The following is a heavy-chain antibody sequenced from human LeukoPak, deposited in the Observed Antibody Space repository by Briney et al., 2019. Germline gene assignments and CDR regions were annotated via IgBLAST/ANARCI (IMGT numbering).Heavy chain of an antibody. J-gene: IGHJ6*02. V-gene: IGHV3-74*01. Sequence: GGSLRLSCAASGFTFSSFRMHWVRQAPGQGLVWVSRINSDGRSTSYADSVKGRFTISRDNAKNTLYLQMNSLRAEDTAVYYCARPRNDILSGFHYYYGLDVWGQGTTVTVSS. D-gene: IGHD3-9*01. CDR1: GFTFSSFR. CDR3: ARPRNDILSGFHYYYGLDV. CDR2: INSDGRST.